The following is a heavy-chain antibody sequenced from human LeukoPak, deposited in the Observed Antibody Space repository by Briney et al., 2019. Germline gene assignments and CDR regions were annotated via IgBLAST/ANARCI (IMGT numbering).Heavy chain of an antibody. CDR2: ISYDGSNK. D-gene: IGHD3-22*01. CDR1: GFTFSSYA. CDR3: ARGGVLHYYDSSGYGIDY. J-gene: IGHJ4*02. V-gene: IGHV3-30-3*01. Sequence: GGSLRLSCAASGFTFSSYAMHWVRQAPGKGLEWVAVISYDGSNKYYADSVKGRFTISRDNSRNTLYLQMNSLRAEDTAVYYCARGGVLHYYDSSGYGIDYWGQGTRSPSPQ.